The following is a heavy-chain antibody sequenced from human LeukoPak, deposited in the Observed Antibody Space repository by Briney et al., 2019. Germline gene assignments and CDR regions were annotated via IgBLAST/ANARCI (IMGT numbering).Heavy chain of an antibody. J-gene: IGHJ6*02. V-gene: IGHV4-31*03. CDR3: ARERRYSYGSYYYYYGMDV. D-gene: IGHD5-18*01. CDR1: GGSISSGGYY. Sequence: SETLSLTCTVSGGSISSGGYYWSWIRQHPGKGLEWIGYIYYSGSTYYNPSLKSRVTISVDTSKNQFSLKLSSVTAADTAVYYCARERRYSYGSYYYYYGMDVWGQGTTVTVSS. CDR2: IYYSGST.